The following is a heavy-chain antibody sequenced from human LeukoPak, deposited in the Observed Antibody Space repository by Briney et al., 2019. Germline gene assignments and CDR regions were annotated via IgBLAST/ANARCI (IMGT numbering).Heavy chain of an antibody. J-gene: IGHJ6*02. CDR3: ARRPPPLVCSGGSCYPSHNYYYYGVDV. CDR2: IIPIFGTA. CDR1: GFTVSSNY. D-gene: IGHD2-15*01. Sequence: SGGSLRLSCAASGFTVSSNYMSWVRQAPGQGLEWMGGIIPIFGTANYAQKFQGRVTITADESTSTAYMELSSLRSEDTAVYYCARRPPPLVCSGGSCYPSHNYYYYGVDVWGQGTTVTVSS. V-gene: IGHV1-69*01.